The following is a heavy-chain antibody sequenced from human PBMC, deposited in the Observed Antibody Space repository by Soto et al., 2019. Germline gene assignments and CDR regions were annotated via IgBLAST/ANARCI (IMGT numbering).Heavy chain of an antibody. J-gene: IGHJ5*02. CDR2: IYHTGSA. CDR3: ARGDAPTVTTINFFDP. V-gene: IGHV4-4*02. Sequence: QVQLQESGPGLVKPSGTLSLTCAVSGDSINSRNWWTWVRQSPGKGLEGIGEIYHTGSANYNPSHKRRVTMSVDKSKNHFSLILTSVTAADTAVYYCARGDAPTVTTINFFDPWGQGTLVTVSS. D-gene: IGHD4-17*01. CDR1: GDSINSRNW.